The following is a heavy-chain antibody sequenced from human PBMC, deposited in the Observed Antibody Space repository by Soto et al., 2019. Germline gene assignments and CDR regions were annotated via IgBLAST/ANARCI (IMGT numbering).Heavy chain of an antibody. Sequence: QVQLVQSGAEVKKPGSSVKVSCKSSGGTFGSYAISWVRQAPGQGLEWMGGVIPIFGTPHYAQKFHGRVTITADIPTSTAYLELSSIKSADTAVYYCAKIRWTISLQEEDAIWGQGNLVTVSS. V-gene: IGHV1-69*06. D-gene: IGHD2-15*01. J-gene: IGHJ4*02. CDR3: AKIRWTISLQEEDAI. CDR1: GGTFGSYA. CDR2: VIPIFGTP.